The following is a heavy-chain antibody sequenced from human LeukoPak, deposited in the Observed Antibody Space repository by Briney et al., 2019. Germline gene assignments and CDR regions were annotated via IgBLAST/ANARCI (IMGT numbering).Heavy chain of an antibody. J-gene: IGHJ4*02. CDR3: ARDKTADIVVVPAEVPLDY. V-gene: IGHV1-18*01. Sequence: ASVKVSCKASGYTFTSYGISWVRQAPGQGLEWTGWISAYNGNTNYAQKLQGRVTMTTDTSTSTAYMELRSLRSDDTAVYYCARDKTADIVVVPAEVPLDYWGQGTLVTVSS. CDR2: ISAYNGNT. CDR1: GYTFTSYG. D-gene: IGHD2-2*01.